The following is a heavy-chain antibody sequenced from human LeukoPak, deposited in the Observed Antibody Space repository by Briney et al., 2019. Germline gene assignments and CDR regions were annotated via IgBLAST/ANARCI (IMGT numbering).Heavy chain of an antibody. V-gene: IGHV4-59*01. Sequence: SETLSLTCTVSGGSISSYYWSWIRQPPGKGLEWIGYIYYSGSTNYNPSLKSRVTISVDTSKNQFSLKLSSVTAADTAVYYCARGRITMVRGAVGAFDIWGQGTMVTVSS. J-gene: IGHJ3*02. CDR1: GGSISSYY. CDR3: ARGRITMVRGAVGAFDI. D-gene: IGHD3-10*01. CDR2: IYYSGST.